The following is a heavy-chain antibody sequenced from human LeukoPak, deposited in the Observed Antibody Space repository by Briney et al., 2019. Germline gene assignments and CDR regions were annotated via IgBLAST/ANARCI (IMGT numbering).Heavy chain of an antibody. CDR1: GGSISSYY. CDR3: ARYYGSGSTGGYFYY. V-gene: IGHV4-4*07. D-gene: IGHD3-10*01. J-gene: IGHJ4*02. Sequence: PSETLSLTCTVSGGSISSYYWSWIRQPAGKGLGWSGRIYTSGSTNYNPSLKSRVTISVDKSKNQFSLKLSSVTAADTAVYYCARYYGSGSTGGYFYYWGQGTLVTVSS. CDR2: IYTSGST.